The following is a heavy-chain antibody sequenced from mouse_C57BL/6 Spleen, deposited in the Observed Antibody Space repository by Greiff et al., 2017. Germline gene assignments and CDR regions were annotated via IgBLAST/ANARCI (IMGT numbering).Heavy chain of an antibody. CDR3: ARWITTVVVDYAMDY. Sequence: VQLQQSGPELVKPGASVKISCKASGYTFTDYYMNWVKQSHGKSLEWIGDINPNNGGTSYNQKFKGKATLTVDKSASTAYMELRSLTSEDSAVYYCARWITTVVVDYAMDYWGQGTSVTVSS. V-gene: IGHV1-26*01. CDR1: GYTFTDYY. CDR2: INPNNGGT. D-gene: IGHD1-1*01. J-gene: IGHJ4*01.